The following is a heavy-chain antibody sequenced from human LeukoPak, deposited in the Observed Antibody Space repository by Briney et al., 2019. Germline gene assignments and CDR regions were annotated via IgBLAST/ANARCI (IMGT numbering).Heavy chain of an antibody. CDR2: IWYGGSNK. D-gene: IGHD3-16*01. CDR3: ARDLGHYYYYMDV. J-gene: IGHJ6*03. Sequence: PGGSLRLSCAASGFTFSSYGMHWVRQAPGKGLEWVAVIWYGGSNKYYADSVKGRFTISRDNSKNTLYLQMNSLRAEDTAVYYCARDLGHYYYYMDVWGKGTTVTVSS. CDR1: GFTFSSYG. V-gene: IGHV3-33*08.